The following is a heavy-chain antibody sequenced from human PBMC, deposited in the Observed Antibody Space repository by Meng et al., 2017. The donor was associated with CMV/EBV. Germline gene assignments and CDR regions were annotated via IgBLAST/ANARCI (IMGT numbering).Heavy chain of an antibody. V-gene: IGHV1-69*01. CDR3: ASVAGSGGWYFDL. D-gene: IGHD2-15*01. J-gene: IGHJ2*01. Sequence: VQLVQSGAEVEKAGSSVKVACKASGGTFSSYAISWVRQAAGQGLEGMGGIIPIFGTANKAQKWQGRVTITADESTSTAYMELSSLRSEDTAVYYVASVAGSGGWYFDLWGRGTLVTVSS. CDR1: GGTFSSYA. CDR2: IIPIFGTA.